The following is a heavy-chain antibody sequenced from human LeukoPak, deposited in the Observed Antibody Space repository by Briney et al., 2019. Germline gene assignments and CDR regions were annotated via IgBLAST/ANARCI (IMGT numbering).Heavy chain of an antibody. D-gene: IGHD3-16*02. V-gene: IGHV4-39*07. CDR3: VGRVMITFGGVSVPDS. J-gene: IGHJ4*02. CDR2: IYYSGST. Sequence: KPSETLSLTRTVSGGSISSYYWGWIRQPPGEGLEWIGSIYYSGSTYYNPSLKSRVTISVDTSKNQFSLKLSSVTAADTAVYYCVGRVMITFGGVSVPDSWGQGTLVTVSS. CDR1: GGSISSYY.